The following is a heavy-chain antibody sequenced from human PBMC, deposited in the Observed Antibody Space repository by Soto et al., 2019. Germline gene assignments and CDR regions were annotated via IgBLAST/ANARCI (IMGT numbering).Heavy chain of an antibody. J-gene: IGHJ4*02. CDR2: IYYSGNT. Sequence: SETLSLTCTVAGGSISSFYWSWIRQPPGKGLEWIGYIYYSGNTNYNPFLKRRVTISLHTSKNPFSLKLSSVTAADSAVYYCARRYGSSFDYWGQGTLVTVSS. V-gene: IGHV4-59*08. CDR1: GGSISSFY. D-gene: IGHD6-13*01. CDR3: ARRYGSSFDY.